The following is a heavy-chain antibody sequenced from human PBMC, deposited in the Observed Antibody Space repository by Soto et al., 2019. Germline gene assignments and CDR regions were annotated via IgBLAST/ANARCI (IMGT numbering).Heavy chain of an antibody. CDR2: ISSSGTTT. J-gene: IGHJ4*02. Sequence: QVQLVESGGGLVKPGGSLRLSCAASGFTFSDFYMSWIRQAPGKGLEWISYISSSGTTTYYTDSVKGRFTISRDNAKNSLYLQMNTLRDEDTGVYYCARIWGGGGYALIYWGQGTLVTVSS. CDR1: GFTFSDFY. D-gene: IGHD2-8*01. V-gene: IGHV3-11*01. CDR3: ARIWGGGGYALIY.